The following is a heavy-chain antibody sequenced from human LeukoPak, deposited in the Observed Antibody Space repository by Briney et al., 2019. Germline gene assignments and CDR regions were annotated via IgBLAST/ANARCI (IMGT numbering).Heavy chain of an antibody. CDR3: ARASSVVVAAASAFDI. CDR1: GFTVNSNY. J-gene: IGHJ3*02. V-gene: IGHV3-53*01. CDR2: IFSGGST. Sequence: GGSLRLSCAASGFTVNSNYMSWVRQAPGKGLEWVSVIFSGGSTYYADSVKGRFTISRDTSKNTLYLQMNSVRAEDTAVYYCARASSVVVAAASAFDIWGQGTMVTVSS. D-gene: IGHD2-2*01.